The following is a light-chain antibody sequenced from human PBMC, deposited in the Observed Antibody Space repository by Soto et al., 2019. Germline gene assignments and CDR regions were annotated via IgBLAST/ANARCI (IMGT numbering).Light chain of an antibody. CDR1: SSDVGGYNY. CDR3: SSYTSDSTWV. CDR2: EVS. V-gene: IGLV2-14*01. J-gene: IGLJ2*01. Sequence: SVLTQPASVSGSPGQSITISCTGTSSDVGGYNYVSWYQQHPGNVPKLMIYEVSYRPSGVSNRFSGSKSGNTASLTISGLQAEDEADYYCSSYTSDSTWVFGGGTKVTVL.